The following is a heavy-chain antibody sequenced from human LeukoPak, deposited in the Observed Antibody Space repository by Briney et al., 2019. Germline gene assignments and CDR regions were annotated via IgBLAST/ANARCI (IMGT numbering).Heavy chain of an antibody. D-gene: IGHD3-22*01. CDR1: GFTFSSYA. J-gene: IGHJ6*02. CDR2: ISGSGGST. CDR3: ARATMIVPRARYYYGMDV. V-gene: IGHV3-23*01. Sequence: PGGSLRLSCAASGFTFSSYAMSWVRQAPGKGLEWVSAISGSGGSTYYADSVKGRFTISRDNAKNSLYLQMNSLRAEDTAVYYCARATMIVPRARYYYGMDVWGQGTTVTVSS.